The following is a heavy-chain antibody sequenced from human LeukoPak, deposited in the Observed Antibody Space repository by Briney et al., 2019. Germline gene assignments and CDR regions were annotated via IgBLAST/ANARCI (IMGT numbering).Heavy chain of an antibody. J-gene: IGHJ5*02. CDR1: GFTFSSYW. V-gene: IGHV3-74*01. CDR2: INSDGSST. D-gene: IGHD2-2*01. Sequence: GGSLRLSCAASGFTFSSYWMHWVRQAPGKGLVWVSRINSDGSSTSYADSVKGRFTISRDNAKNTLYLQMNSLGAEDTAVYYCARGVGYCSSTSCYWWFDPWGQGTLVTVSS. CDR3: ARGVGYCSSTSCYWWFDP.